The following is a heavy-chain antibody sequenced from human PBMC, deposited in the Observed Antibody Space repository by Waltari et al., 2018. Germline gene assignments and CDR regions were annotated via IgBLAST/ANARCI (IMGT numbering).Heavy chain of an antibody. J-gene: IGHJ4*02. CDR3: ATYSSGWYLFDY. V-gene: IGHV1-24*01. CDR2: FEHEEGET. Sequence: QVQLVQSGAEVKKPGASVKVSCKVSGYTLTELSMHWVRQAPGKGLEWMGGFEHEEGETSYGQKFQGSVTMTEDTSTDTAYMELSSLRSEDTAVYSCATYSSGWYLFDYWGQGTLVTVSS. CDR1: GYTLTELS. D-gene: IGHD6-19*01.